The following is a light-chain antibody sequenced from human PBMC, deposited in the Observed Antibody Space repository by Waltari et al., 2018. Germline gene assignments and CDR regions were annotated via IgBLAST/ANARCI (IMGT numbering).Light chain of an antibody. CDR2: LGS. Sequence: DIVMTQSPLSLPVTPGETASISCRSSQSLLQSNGYNYLDWYLQKPGQSPQLLISLGSNRASGVPDRFSGSGSGTDFTLKISRVEAEDVGVYYCMQALQLPVTFGGGTKVEIK. CDR1: QSLLQSNGYNY. CDR3: MQALQLPVT. V-gene: IGKV2-28*01. J-gene: IGKJ4*01.